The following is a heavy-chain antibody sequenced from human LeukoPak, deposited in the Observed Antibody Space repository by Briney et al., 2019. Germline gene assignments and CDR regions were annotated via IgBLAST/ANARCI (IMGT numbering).Heavy chain of an antibody. Sequence: GGSLRLSCTASGFTFNDHYMDWVRQAPGKGLEWVGLIRNKAASYTAAYAASVKGRFTISRDDSKNSVYLQMNSLKTEDTAVYFCARDSSGSPDDSWGQGTLVTVSS. D-gene: IGHD3-22*01. CDR1: GFTFNDHY. CDR3: ARDSSGSPDDS. J-gene: IGHJ4*02. V-gene: IGHV3-72*01. CDR2: IRNKAASYTA.